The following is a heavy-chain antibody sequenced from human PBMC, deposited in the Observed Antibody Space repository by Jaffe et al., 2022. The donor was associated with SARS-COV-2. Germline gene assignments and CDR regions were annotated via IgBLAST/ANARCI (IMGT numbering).Heavy chain of an antibody. CDR1: GFTFDDYA. CDR2: ISWNSGSI. J-gene: IGHJ6*02. Sequence: EVQLVESGGGLVQPGRSLRLSCAASGFTFDDYAMHWVRQAPGKGLEWVSGISWNSGSIGYADSVKGRFTISRDNAKNSLYLQMNSLRAEDTALYYCAKETAAAGGGMDVWGQGTTVTVSS. CDR3: AKETAAAGGGMDV. V-gene: IGHV3-9*01. D-gene: IGHD6-13*01.